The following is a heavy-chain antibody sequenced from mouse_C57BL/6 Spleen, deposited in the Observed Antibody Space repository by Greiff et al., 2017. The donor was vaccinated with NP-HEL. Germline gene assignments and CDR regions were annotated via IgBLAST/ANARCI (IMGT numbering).Heavy chain of an antibody. CDR3: ARMKMELPFDY. CDR2: IWSGGST. Sequence: VKLVESGPGLVQPSQSLSITCTVSGFSLTSYGVHWVRQSPGKGLEWLGVIWSGGSTDYNAAFISRLSISKDNSKSQVFFKMNSLQADDTAIYYCARMKMELPFDYWGQGTTLTVSS. D-gene: IGHD4-1*01. CDR1: GFSLTSYG. V-gene: IGHV2-2*01. J-gene: IGHJ2*01.